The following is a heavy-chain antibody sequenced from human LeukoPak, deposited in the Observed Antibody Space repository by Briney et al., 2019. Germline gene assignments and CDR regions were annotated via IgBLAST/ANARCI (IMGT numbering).Heavy chain of an antibody. CDR3: ARDYYDSSGYYYAHDY. D-gene: IGHD3-22*01. Sequence: SVKVSCKAPGGTFSSYAISWVRQAPGQGLEGMGRIIPIFGTANYAQKFQGRVTITTDESTSTAYMELSSLRSEDTAVYYCARDYYDSSGYYYAHDYWGQGTLVTVSS. V-gene: IGHV1-69*05. CDR1: GGTFSSYA. J-gene: IGHJ4*02. CDR2: IIPIFGTA.